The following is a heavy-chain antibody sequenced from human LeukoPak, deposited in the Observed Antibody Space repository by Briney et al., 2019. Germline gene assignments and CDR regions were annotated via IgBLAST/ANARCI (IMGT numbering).Heavy chain of an antibody. CDR3: AADGDNVLRYFDWLSLSHYYGMDV. D-gene: IGHD3-9*01. Sequence: GASVKVSCKASGFTFTSSAVQWVRQARGQRLEWIGWIVVGSGNTNYAQKFQERVTITRDMSTSTAYMELSSLRSEDTAVYYCAADGDNVLRYFDWLSLSHYYGMDVWGQGTTVTVSS. V-gene: IGHV1-58*01. J-gene: IGHJ6*02. CDR1: GFTFTSSA. CDR2: IVVGSGNT.